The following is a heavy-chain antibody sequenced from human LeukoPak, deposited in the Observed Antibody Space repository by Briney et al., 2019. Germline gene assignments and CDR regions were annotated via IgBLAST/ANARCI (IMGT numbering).Heavy chain of an antibody. CDR2: MYYNGRT. CDR1: GGSISSGGYY. D-gene: IGHD6-13*01. CDR3: ARMGAVGNPFDS. Sequence: PSQTLSLTCTVSGGSISSGGYYWSWIRKSPGKGLEWIGYMYYNGRTDYNPSLKSRVTISVDTSKSQFSLKMSSVTAADTAEYYCARMGAVGNPFDSWGQGTLVTVSS. J-gene: IGHJ4*02. V-gene: IGHV4-61*08.